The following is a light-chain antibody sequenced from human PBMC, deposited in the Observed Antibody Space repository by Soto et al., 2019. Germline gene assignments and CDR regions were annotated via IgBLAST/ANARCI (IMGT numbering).Light chain of an antibody. J-gene: IGLJ2*01. V-gene: IGLV2-11*01. CDR1: SSDVGGYNH. CDR3: CSYAGSSNV. Sequence: QSALTQPRSVSGSPGQSVTISCTGNSSDVGGYNHVSWYQQHPGKDPKLMIYDVSKRPSGVPDRFYGSKSGNTASLTISGLQAEDEADYFCCSYAGSSNVFVGGTKLTVL. CDR2: DVS.